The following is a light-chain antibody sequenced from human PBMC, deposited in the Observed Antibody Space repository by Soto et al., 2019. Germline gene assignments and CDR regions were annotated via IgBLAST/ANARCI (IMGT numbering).Light chain of an antibody. CDR2: DDT. J-gene: IGLJ3*02. CDR1: NIGTKT. Sequence: SYELTQPPSVSVAPGQTARIPCGGNNIGTKTVHWYQQKPGQAPVLVVYDDTDRPSGIPERFSGSKSGNTATLTIGMVEAGDEGDEDDYYCQVWDSSSEHWVFGGGTKLTVL. V-gene: IGLV3-21*02. CDR3: QVWDSSSEHWV.